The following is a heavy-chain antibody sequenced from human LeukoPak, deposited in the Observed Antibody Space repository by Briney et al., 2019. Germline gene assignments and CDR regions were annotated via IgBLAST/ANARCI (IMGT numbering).Heavy chain of an antibody. CDR1: GGSISSGGYY. V-gene: IGHV4-31*03. J-gene: IGHJ4*02. CDR3: ARGAGVYCSSTSCQEGNFDY. D-gene: IGHD2-2*01. CDR2: IYYSGST. Sequence: PSETLSLTCTVSGGSISSGGYYWSWIRQHPGKGLEWIGYIYYSGSTYYNPSLKSRVTISVYTSKNQFSLKLSSVTAADTAVYYCARGAGVYCSSTSCQEGNFDYWGQGTLVTVSS.